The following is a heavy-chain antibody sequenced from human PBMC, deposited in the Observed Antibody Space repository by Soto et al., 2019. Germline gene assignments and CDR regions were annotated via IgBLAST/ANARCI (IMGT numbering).Heavy chain of an antibody. CDR3: ARGLGSSWYREIDY. D-gene: IGHD6-13*01. Sequence: QVQLVQSGAEVKKPGASVKVSCKASGYTFTSYDINWVRQATGQGLEWMGWMNPNSGNTGYAQKFQGRVNMTRNTSISTAYMELRSLRSEDTAVYYCARGLGSSWYREIDYWGQGTLVTVSS. CDR1: GYTFTSYD. CDR2: MNPNSGNT. J-gene: IGHJ4*02. V-gene: IGHV1-8*01.